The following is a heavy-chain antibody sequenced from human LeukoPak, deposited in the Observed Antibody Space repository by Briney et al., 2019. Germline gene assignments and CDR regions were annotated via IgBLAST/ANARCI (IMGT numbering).Heavy chain of an antibody. Sequence: PGGSLTLPCIVSGFSFRKYYKSWLRQAPGKGLQYVSYISSSGTYANYANSVKGRFTNSRDNAKNSLYLQMNTLRADDTAVYYCALVGYDILPATSLARPGGQGNLVTVSS. CDR3: ALVGYDILPATSLARP. CDR2: ISSSGTYA. D-gene: IGHD3-9*01. J-gene: IGHJ5*02. V-gene: IGHV3-11*03. CDR1: GFSFRKYY.